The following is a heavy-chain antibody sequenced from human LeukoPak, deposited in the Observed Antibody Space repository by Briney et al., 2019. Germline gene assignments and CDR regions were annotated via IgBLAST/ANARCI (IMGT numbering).Heavy chain of an antibody. J-gene: IGHJ4*02. V-gene: IGHV1-18*01. CDR2: ISAYNGNT. D-gene: IGHD3-10*01. CDR1: GYTFTSYG. CDR3: ARVGLDYYGSGSPTLPFDY. Sequence: ASVKVSCKASGYTFTSYGISWVRQAPGQGLEWMGWISAYNGNTNYAQKFQGRVTMTRDTSISTAYMELSRLRSDDTAVYYCARVGLDYYGSGSPTLPFDYWGQGTLVTVSS.